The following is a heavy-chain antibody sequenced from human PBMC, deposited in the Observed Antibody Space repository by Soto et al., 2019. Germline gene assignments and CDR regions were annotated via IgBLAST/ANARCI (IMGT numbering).Heavy chain of an antibody. V-gene: IGHV1-18*04. CDR1: GYTFTSHG. J-gene: IGHJ4*02. Sequence: QVELVQSGGEVKKPGASVKVSCKASGYTFTSHGISWVRQAPGQGLEWAGWINPNNDNSVSAQKFQDRVTLTTDTSTSTVYMELRSLTSDDTAFYYCARTPTYSRLGDHWGQGTLVTVAS. D-gene: IGHD3-22*01. CDR2: INPNNDNS. CDR3: ARTPTYSRLGDH.